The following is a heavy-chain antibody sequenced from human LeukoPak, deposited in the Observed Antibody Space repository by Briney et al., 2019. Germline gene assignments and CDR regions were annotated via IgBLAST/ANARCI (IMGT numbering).Heavy chain of an antibody. J-gene: IGHJ4*02. CDR1: GYTFTSYA. Sequence: AASVRVSCKASGYTFTSYAMHCGRQAPGQRLEWMGWINAGNGNTKYSQKFQGRVTITRDTSASTAYMELSSLRSEDTAVYYCVSGSYLPTDFDYWGQGTLVTVSS. D-gene: IGHD1-26*01. CDR3: VSGSYLPTDFDY. CDR2: INAGNGNT. V-gene: IGHV1-3*01.